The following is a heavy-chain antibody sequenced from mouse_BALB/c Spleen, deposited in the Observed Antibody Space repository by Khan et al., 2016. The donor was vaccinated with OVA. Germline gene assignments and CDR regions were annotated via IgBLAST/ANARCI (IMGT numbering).Heavy chain of an antibody. V-gene: IGHV2-6-1*01. CDR2: IWSDGSP. Sequence: QVQLKESGPGLVAPSQSLSITCTISGFSLTSYGVHWVRQPPGKGLEWLVVIWSDGSPTYNSALKSRLSLSKDYSTSTVFLKMNSLQTDDTAMYDCARHDCYAHYYAMDYWGQGNSVTVSS. D-gene: IGHD2-3*01. CDR3: ARHDCYAHYYAMDY. CDR1: GFSLTSYG. J-gene: IGHJ4*01.